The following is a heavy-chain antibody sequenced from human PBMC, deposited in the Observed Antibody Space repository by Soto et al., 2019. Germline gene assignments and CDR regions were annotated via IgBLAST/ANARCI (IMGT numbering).Heavy chain of an antibody. V-gene: IGHV1-2*04. CDR1: GYTFTGYY. Sequence: QVQLVQSGAEVKKPGASVKVSCKASGYTFTGYYMHWVRQAPGQGLEWMGWINPNSGGTNYAQKCQGWVTMTRDTSISTAYMELGRLRSDDTAVYYCARSPQDYYYGRDVWGQGTTVTVSS. CDR2: INPNSGGT. CDR3: ARSPQDYYYGRDV. J-gene: IGHJ6*02.